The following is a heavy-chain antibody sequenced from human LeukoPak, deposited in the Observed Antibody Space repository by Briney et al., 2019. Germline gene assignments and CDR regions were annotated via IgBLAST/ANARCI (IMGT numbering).Heavy chain of an antibody. Sequence: PGGSLRLSCAASRFTFSNSVMTWVRQAPGKGLEWVSTITTSGANTYYADSVKGRFTISRDNSKDTLYLQMVSLRAEDTALYYCARLFRDAFDIWGQGTMVTVSS. V-gene: IGHV3-23*01. D-gene: IGHD2/OR15-2a*01. CDR1: RFTFSNSV. CDR3: ARLFRDAFDI. CDR2: ITTSGANT. J-gene: IGHJ3*02.